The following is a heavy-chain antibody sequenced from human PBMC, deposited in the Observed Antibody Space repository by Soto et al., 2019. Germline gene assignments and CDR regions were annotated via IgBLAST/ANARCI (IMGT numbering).Heavy chain of an antibody. Sequence: ALRLSCAASGFTFDDYAMHWVRQAPGKGLEWVSGISWNSGSIGYADSVKGRFTISRDNAKNSLYLQMNSLRSEDTAVYYCARGLVVPAGIRYYYYGMDVWGQGTTVTVSS. CDR3: ARGLVVPAGIRYYYYGMDV. V-gene: IGHV3-9*01. D-gene: IGHD2-2*01. J-gene: IGHJ6*02. CDR2: ISWNSGSI. CDR1: GFTFDDYA.